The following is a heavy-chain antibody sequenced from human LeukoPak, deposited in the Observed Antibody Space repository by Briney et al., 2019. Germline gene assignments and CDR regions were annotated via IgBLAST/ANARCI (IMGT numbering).Heavy chain of an antibody. Sequence: SETLSLTCTVSGDSISSSYWSWIRQPPGKGLEWIGYVYYSGSTTYNPSLKSRVTMSVDTSKNQFSLRLNSVTAADTAVYYCARHFAYADAFGIWGQGTMVTVSS. D-gene: IGHD4-17*01. CDR2: VYYSGST. V-gene: IGHV4-59*08. CDR1: GDSISSSY. CDR3: ARHFAYADAFGI. J-gene: IGHJ3*02.